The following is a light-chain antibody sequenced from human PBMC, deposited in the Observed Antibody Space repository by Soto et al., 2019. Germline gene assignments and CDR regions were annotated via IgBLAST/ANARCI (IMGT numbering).Light chain of an antibody. CDR3: QQYNNWPET. J-gene: IGKJ1*01. V-gene: IGKV3D-15*01. Sequence: IVLTQSPAILALSPGDRATLSCRASQSVSSSYLAWYQHKPGQAPRLLIHGASSRVTGIPDRFSGSGSGTEFTLTISSLQSEDFAVYYCQQYNNWPETFGQGTKVDIK. CDR2: GAS. CDR1: QSVSSSY.